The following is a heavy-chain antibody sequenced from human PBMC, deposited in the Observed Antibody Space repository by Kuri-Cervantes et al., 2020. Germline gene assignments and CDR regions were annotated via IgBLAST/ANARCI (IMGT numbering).Heavy chain of an antibody. CDR1: GGSFSGYY. Sequence: SETLSLTCAVYGGSFSGYYWSWIRQLPGKGLEWIGEINHSGSTNYNTSLKSRVTIPVDTSKNQFSLKLSSVTAADTAVYYCARVSAAQEFHYDYYYYMDVWGKGTTVTVSS. CDR3: ARVSAAQEFHYDYYYYMDV. J-gene: IGHJ6*03. D-gene: IGHD2-15*01. V-gene: IGHV4-34*01. CDR2: INHSGST.